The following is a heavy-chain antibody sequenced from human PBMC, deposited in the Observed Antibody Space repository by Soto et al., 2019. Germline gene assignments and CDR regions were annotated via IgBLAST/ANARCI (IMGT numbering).Heavy chain of an antibody. J-gene: IGHJ4*02. D-gene: IGHD2-21*01. CDR1: EGTFISYG. V-gene: IGHV1-69*15. CDR2: IIPICDTS. CDR3: ARYQGDDYCGTYFDS. Sequence: QVQLAQSGAEVKKPGSSVRVSCKASEGTFISYGISWVRQSPGQGLEWMGRIIPICDTSNYAQKFHDRLINTEDESTNIAYMELSSLRSEDTAVYYCARYQGDDYCGTYFDSWGQGSLVTVSS.